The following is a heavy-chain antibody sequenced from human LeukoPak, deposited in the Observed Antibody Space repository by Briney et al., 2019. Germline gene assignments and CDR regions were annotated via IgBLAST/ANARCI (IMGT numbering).Heavy chain of an antibody. CDR3: ARFPQGKDRPNYYMDV. CDR1: GGYISSLY. V-gene: IGHV4-59*11. Sequence: PSETLSLTCTVSGGYISSLYWSWIRQPPRKGLGWIGYLYYSGSTNYNPSLKSRVTISVDTSKNQFSLKLSSVTAADTAVYYCARFPQGKDRPNYYMDVWGKGTTVTVSS. J-gene: IGHJ6*03. D-gene: IGHD1-14*01. CDR2: LYYSGST.